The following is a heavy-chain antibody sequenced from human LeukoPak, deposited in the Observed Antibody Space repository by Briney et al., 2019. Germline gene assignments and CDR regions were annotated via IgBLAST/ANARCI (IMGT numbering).Heavy chain of an antibody. CDR1: GFTFSSYW. V-gene: IGHV3-7*01. Sequence: GGSLRLSCAASGFTFSSYWMSWVRQAPGKGREWVANIKQDGSEKYYVDSVKGRFTISRDTAKNSLYLQMNSLRAEDTAVYYCARSYRHYYGSGSYPYWGQGTLVTVSS. CDR2: IKQDGSEK. J-gene: IGHJ4*02. CDR3: ARSYRHYYGSGSYPY. D-gene: IGHD3-10*01.